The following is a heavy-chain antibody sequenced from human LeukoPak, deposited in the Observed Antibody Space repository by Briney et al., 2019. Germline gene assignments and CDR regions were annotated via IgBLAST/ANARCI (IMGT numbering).Heavy chain of an antibody. Sequence: GGSLRLSCAASGFTFSNCDMHWVRQAPGKGLEWEAVISYDGTNKYYADSVKGRFTISRDNSKNTLHLQMNSLRAEDTAVYYCAKDDRGNEAPFDYWGQGTLVTVSS. CDR3: AKDDRGNEAPFDY. CDR1: GFTFSNCD. CDR2: ISYDGTNK. J-gene: IGHJ4*02. V-gene: IGHV3-30*18.